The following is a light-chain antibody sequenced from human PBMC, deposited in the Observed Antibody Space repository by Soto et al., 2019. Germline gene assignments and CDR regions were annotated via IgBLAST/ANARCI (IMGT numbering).Light chain of an antibody. CDR1: SSDVGSYNL. CDR2: EGS. CDR3: CSYAGGRTWL. Sequence: QSALTQPASVSGSLGQSITISCTGTSSDVGSYNLVSWYQQHPGKAPKFIIYEGSKRPSGVSNRFSGSKSGNTASLTVSGLQAEDEADYYCCSYAGGRTWLFGTGTKLTVL. J-gene: IGLJ1*01. V-gene: IGLV2-23*01.